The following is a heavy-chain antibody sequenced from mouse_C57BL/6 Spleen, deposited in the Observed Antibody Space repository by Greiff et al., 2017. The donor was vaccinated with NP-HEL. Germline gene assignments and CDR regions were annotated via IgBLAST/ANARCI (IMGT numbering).Heavy chain of an antibody. CDR1: GYSFTGYY. V-gene: IGHV1-42*01. D-gene: IGHD2-3*01. J-gene: IGHJ3*01. CDR3: ARGLDGYPAWFAY. Sequence: EVMLVESGPELVKPGASVKISCKASGYSFTGYYMNWVKQSPEKSLEWIGEINPSTGGTTYNQKFKAKATLTVDKSSSTAYMQLKSLTSEDSAVYYCARGLDGYPAWFAYWGQGTLVTVSA. CDR2: INPSTGGT.